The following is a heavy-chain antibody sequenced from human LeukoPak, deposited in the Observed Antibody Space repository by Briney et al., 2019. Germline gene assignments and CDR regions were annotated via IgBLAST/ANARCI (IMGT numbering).Heavy chain of an antibody. Sequence: GESLKISCKGSGYSFTNYWIGWVRQMPGKGLEWMGSIYPGDSDTRYSPSFGGQVTISADKSVSTAYLQWRSLRASDTAIFYCARHRTAAQGSDFDFWAQGTQVTVSS. D-gene: IGHD6-6*01. CDR2: IYPGDSDT. J-gene: IGHJ4*02. CDR3: ARHRTAAQGSDFDF. CDR1: GYSFTNYW. V-gene: IGHV5-51*01.